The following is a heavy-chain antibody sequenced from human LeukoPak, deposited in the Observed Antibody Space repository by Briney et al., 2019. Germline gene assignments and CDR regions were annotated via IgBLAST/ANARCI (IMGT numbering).Heavy chain of an antibody. V-gene: IGHV3-33*01. CDR3: ARSRYNLDY. D-gene: IGHD5-24*01. CDR2: IRYDGSNE. J-gene: IGHJ4*02. Sequence: GGSLRLSCAASGFTFISYDMHRVRQAPGKGPEWVAIIRYDGSNENYADSVKGRFTISRDNSKKTLYLQMNSLRAEDTAVYYCARSRYNLDYWGQGTLVTVSS. CDR1: GFTFISYD.